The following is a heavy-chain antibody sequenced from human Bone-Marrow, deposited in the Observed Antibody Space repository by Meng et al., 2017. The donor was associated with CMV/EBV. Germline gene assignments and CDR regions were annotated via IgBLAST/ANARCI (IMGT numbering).Heavy chain of an antibody. J-gene: IGHJ4*02. D-gene: IGHD6-19*01. CDR2: INHSGST. V-gene: IGHV4-34*01. CDR3: AREYKRIRRGWDD. CDR1: GGSFSGYY. Sequence: SETLSLTCAVYGGSFSGYYWSWIRQPPGKGLEWIGGINHSGSTNYNPSLKSGVSITVDTSKKQCSLKPSSVTAADTAVYYCAREYKRIRRGWDDWGQGTVVTVSS.